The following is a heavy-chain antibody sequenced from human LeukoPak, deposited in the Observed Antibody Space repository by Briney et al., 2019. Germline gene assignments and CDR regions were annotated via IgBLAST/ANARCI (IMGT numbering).Heavy chain of an antibody. J-gene: IGHJ4*02. CDR1: GFTVSSNY. CDR3: AREEGPIDY. Sequence: GGSLRLSCAASGFTVSSNYMTWVRQAPGKGLEWVSLIHSGGSTNYADSVKGRFTISRDNSKNTLYLQMSSLRAEDTAVYYCAREEGPIDYWGQGTLVTVSS. CDR2: IHSGGST. V-gene: IGHV3-66*01.